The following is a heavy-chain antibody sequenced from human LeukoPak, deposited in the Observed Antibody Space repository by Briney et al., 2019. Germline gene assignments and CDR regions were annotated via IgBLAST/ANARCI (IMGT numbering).Heavy chain of an antibody. CDR1: GFTFSSYA. CDR3: AKDQIVGATETTPFDY. D-gene: IGHD1-26*01. CDR2: ISGSGGST. J-gene: IGHJ4*02. Sequence: GGSLTLSCAASGFTFSSYAMSWVRQAPGKGREWVSAISGSGGSTYYEDSVKGRFTISSDNSKNTLYLQMNSLRAEDTAVYYCAKDQIVGATETTPFDYWGQGTLVTVSS. V-gene: IGHV3-23*01.